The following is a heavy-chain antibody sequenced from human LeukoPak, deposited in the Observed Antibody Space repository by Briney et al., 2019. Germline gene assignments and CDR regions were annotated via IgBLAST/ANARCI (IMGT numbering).Heavy chain of an antibody. CDR3: ARGSRGSIAAAGTGFDY. CDR1: GGSITSSSYY. V-gene: IGHV4-39*07. D-gene: IGHD6-13*01. J-gene: IGHJ4*02. Sequence: SETLSLTCTVSGGSITSSSYYWGWIRQPPGMGLEWIGSIYYSGSTYYNPSLKSRVTISVDTSKNQFSLKLSSVTAADTAVYYCARGSRGSIAAAGTGFDYWGQGTLVTVSS. CDR2: IYYSGST.